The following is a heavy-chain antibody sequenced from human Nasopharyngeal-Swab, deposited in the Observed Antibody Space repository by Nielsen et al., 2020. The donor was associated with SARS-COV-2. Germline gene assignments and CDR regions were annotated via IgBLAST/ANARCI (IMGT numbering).Heavy chain of an antibody. CDR2: ISGSGGST. D-gene: IGHD5-18*01. Sequence: WIRQPPGKGLEWVSAISGSGGSTYYADSVKGRFTISRDNSKNTLYLQMNGLRAEDTAVYYCANSVDAAMADYWGQGTLVTVSS. V-gene: IGHV3-23*01. J-gene: IGHJ4*02. CDR3: ANSVDAAMADY.